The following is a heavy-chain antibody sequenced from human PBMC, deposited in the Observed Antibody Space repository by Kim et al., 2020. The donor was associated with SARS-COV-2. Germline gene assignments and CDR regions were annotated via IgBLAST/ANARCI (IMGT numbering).Heavy chain of an antibody. J-gene: IGHJ6*01. D-gene: IGHD3-10*01. Sequence: SETLSLTCAVSDDSIGSYYWTWIRQLPGKGLEWIGCIYASGTTYYNPSLKSRVTMSVDTSRRQFSLNLTSVTAADTALYFCARSGGSASGPYFYGMDGWG. V-gene: IGHV4-59*01. CDR2: IYASGTT. CDR3: ARSGGSASGPYFYGMDG. CDR1: DDSIGSYY.